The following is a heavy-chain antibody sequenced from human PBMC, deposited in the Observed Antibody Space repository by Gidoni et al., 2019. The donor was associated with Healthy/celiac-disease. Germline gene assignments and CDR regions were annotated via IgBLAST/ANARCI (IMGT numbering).Heavy chain of an antibody. CDR3: TRHLDFWSGYWFDP. J-gene: IGHJ5*02. V-gene: IGHV3-73*01. D-gene: IGHD3-3*01. Sequence: AYAASVKGRFTISRDDSKNTAYLQMNSLKTEDTAVYYCTRHLDFWSGYWFDPWGQGTLVTVSS.